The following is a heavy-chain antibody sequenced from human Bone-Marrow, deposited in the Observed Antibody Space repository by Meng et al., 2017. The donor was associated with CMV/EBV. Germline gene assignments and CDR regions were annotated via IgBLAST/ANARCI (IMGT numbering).Heavy chain of an antibody. CDR2: IYYSGST. D-gene: IGHD2-8*01. J-gene: IGHJ4*02. V-gene: IGHV4-39*01. CDR3: ARRGMRWAYYFDY. CDR1: GGSISSSSYY. Sequence: SQTLSLTCAVYGGSISSSSYYWGWIRQPPGKGLEWIGSIYYSGSTYYNPSLKSRVTISVDTSKNQFSLKLSSVTAADTAVYYCARRGMRWAYYFDYWGQGTLVTVSS.